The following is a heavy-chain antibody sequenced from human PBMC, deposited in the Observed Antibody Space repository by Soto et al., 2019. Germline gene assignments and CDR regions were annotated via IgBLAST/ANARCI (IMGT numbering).Heavy chain of an antibody. CDR2: IWYDGGNK. J-gene: IGHJ6*02. V-gene: IGHV3-33*01. D-gene: IGHD6-6*01. CDR1: GFTFRRYG. Sequence: QVQLVESGGGVVQPGRSLRLSCAASGFTFRRYGMHWVRQAPGKGLAWVAVIWYDGGNKHYAESVKGRFTISRDNSKNTLYLQMKSLRAEDTAVYYCARVTYSSSAAPFRYYGMDVWGQGTTVTVSS. CDR3: ARVTYSSSAAPFRYYGMDV.